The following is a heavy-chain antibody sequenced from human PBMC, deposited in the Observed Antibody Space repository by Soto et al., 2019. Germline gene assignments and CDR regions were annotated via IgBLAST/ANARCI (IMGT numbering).Heavy chain of an antibody. Sequence: ASVKVSCKASGYTFTSYGISWVRQAPGQGLEWMGWISAYDGNTNYAQKLQGRVTMTTXTSXSXXXMXLXXLRSDDTAVYYCARDENWNRLNPHFDYWGQGTLVTVSS. CDR3: ARDENWNRLNPHFDY. J-gene: IGHJ4*02. D-gene: IGHD1-1*01. CDR2: ISAYDGNT. V-gene: IGHV1-18*01. CDR1: GYTFTSYG.